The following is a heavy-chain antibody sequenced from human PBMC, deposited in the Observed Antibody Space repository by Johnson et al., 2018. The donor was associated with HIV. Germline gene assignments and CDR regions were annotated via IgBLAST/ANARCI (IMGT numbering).Heavy chain of an antibody. Sequence: VQLVESGGGLVKPGGSLRLSCAASGFAFGSYWMHWVRQAPGKGLQWVANINQYGSEEYYVDSVKGRFTISRDNAKNSMYLQMNTLNAEDTALHYCARWSTEGSDAFDIWGQGTMVTVSS. J-gene: IGHJ3*02. CDR1: GFAFGSYW. CDR3: ARWSTEGSDAFDI. D-gene: IGHD1-26*01. V-gene: IGHV3-7*05. CDR2: INQYGSEE.